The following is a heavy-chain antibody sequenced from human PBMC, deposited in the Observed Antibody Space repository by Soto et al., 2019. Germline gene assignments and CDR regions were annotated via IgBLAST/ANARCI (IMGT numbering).Heavy chain of an antibody. CDR3: ARVAAADYLNWFGP. J-gene: IGHJ5*02. CDR1: GFTFSSYR. V-gene: IGHV3-48*02. Sequence: PGGSLRLSCAASGFTFSSYRMNWVRQAPGKGLEWVSYISSSSSTIYYADSVKGRFTISRDNAKNSLYLQMNSLRDEDTAVYYCARVAAADYLNWFGPWGQGTLVTVSS. D-gene: IGHD6-13*01. CDR2: ISSSSSTI.